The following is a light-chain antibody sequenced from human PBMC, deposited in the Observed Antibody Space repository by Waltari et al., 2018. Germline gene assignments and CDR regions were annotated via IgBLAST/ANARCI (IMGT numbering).Light chain of an antibody. J-gene: IGLJ3*02. Sequence: QLVLTQSPSASASLGASVKLTCTLSSGHSSYAIAWHQQQPEKGARYLRELNSEGSHGRGDGIPDRFSGSSSGAERYLTISSLQSEDEADYYCQTWGTGTLVFGGGTKLTVL. V-gene: IGLV4-69*01. CDR2: LNSEGSH. CDR3: QTWGTGTLV. CDR1: SGHSSYA.